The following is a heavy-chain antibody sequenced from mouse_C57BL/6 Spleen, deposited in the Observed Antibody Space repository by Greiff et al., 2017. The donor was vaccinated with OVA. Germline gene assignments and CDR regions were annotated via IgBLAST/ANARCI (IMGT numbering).Heavy chain of an antibody. Sequence: EVQLQESGPGLVKPSQSLSLTCSVTGYSITSGYYWNWIRQFPGNKLEWMGYISYDGSNNYNPSLKNRISITRDTSKNQFFLKLNSVTTEDTATYYCARRDYLGFDYWGQGTTLTVSS. CDR2: ISYDGSN. CDR3: ARRDYLGFDY. CDR1: GYSITSGYY. J-gene: IGHJ2*01. V-gene: IGHV3-6*01. D-gene: IGHD2-4*01.